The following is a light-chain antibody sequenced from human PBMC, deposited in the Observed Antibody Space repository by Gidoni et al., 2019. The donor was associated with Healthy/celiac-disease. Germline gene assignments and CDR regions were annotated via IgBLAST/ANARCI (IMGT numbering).Light chain of an antibody. CDR1: ALPKQY. Sequence: SYELTQPPSVSVSPGQTARITCSGDALPKQYAYWSQQKPVPAPVLVLYKARERPTGIPERFSGSSSATTVTLTISGVQAEDEADYYCQSADSSGTYWVFGGGTKLTVL. J-gene: IGLJ3*02. V-gene: IGLV3-25*03. CDR3: QSADSSGTYWV. CDR2: KAR.